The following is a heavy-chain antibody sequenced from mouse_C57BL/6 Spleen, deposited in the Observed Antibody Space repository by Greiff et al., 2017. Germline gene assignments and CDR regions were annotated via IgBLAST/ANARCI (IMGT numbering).Heavy chain of an antibody. J-gene: IGHJ3*01. V-gene: IGHV1-26*01. Sequence: EVQLQQSGPELVKPGASVKISCKASGYTFTDYYMNWVKQSPGKSLEWIGDINPNNGGTSYNQKFKGKATLTVDKSSSTAYMELRSLTSADSAVYFCAPEGLTTPCAYWGQGTLVTVSA. CDR3: APEGLTTPCAY. CDR2: INPNNGGT. D-gene: IGHD2-12*01. CDR1: GYTFTDYY.